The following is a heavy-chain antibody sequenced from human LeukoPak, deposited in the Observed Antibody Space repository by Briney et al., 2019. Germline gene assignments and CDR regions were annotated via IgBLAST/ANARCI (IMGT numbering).Heavy chain of an antibody. D-gene: IGHD2-2*02. CDR2: IYYSGST. J-gene: IGHJ3*02. Sequence: SETLSLTCTVSGGSISSRSYYWGWIRQPPGKGLEWIGSIYYSGSTYYNPSLRSRVTISVDTSKNQFSLKLSSVTAADTAVYYCARDRDCSSTSCDRDAFDIWGQGTMVTVSS. V-gene: IGHV4-39*07. CDR1: GGSISSRSYY. CDR3: ARDRDCSSTSCDRDAFDI.